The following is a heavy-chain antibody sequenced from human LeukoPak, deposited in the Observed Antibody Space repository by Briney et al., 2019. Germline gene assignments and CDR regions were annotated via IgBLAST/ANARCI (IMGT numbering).Heavy chain of an antibody. CDR2: IYYSGST. J-gene: IGHJ6*02. CDR3: ARDDRIAVAGSNYYYYYGMDV. Sequence: SETLSLTCTVSGGSISSYYWSWIRQPPGKGLEWIGYIYYSGSTNYNPSLKSQVTISVDTSKNQFSLKLSSVTAADTAVYYCARDDRIAVAGSNYYYYYGMDVWGQGTTVTVSS. V-gene: IGHV4-59*01. CDR1: GGSISSYY. D-gene: IGHD6-19*01.